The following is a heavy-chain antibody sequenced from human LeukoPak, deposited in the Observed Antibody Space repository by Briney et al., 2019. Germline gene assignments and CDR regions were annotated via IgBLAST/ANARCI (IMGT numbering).Heavy chain of an antibody. Sequence: GASVKVSCKASGYTFTGYYMHWVRQATGQGLEWMGWMNPNSGNTGYAQKFQGRVTMTRNTSISTAYMELSSLRSEDTAVYYCARGLNVVVPAAINYYYGMDVWGQGTTVTVSS. CDR1: GYTFTGYY. CDR2: MNPNSGNT. V-gene: IGHV1-8*02. CDR3: ARGLNVVVPAAINYYYGMDV. J-gene: IGHJ6*02. D-gene: IGHD2-2*01.